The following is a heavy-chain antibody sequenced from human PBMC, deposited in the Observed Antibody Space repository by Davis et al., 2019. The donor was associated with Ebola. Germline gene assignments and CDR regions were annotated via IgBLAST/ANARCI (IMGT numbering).Heavy chain of an antibody. D-gene: IGHD3-10*01. CDR1: GFTFSRYA. Sequence: GGPLRLSCAASGFTFSRYAMNWVRQAPGKGLECVSTISGSGSGGSADYADSVKGRFTISRDNSKNTLYLQMNSLRAEDTAVYYCARESYYYGSGSSGYYGMDVWGQGTTVTVSS. CDR3: ARESYYYGSGSSGYYGMDV. V-gene: IGHV3-23*01. J-gene: IGHJ6*02. CDR2: ISGSGSGGSA.